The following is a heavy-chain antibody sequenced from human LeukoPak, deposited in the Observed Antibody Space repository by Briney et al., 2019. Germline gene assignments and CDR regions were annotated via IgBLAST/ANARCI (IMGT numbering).Heavy chain of an antibody. CDR2: IYTSGST. CDR1: GGSFSSYY. Sequence: SETLSLTCTVSGGSFSSYYWSWIRQPPGKGLEWIGYIYTSGSTNYNPSLKSRVTISVDTSKNQFSLKLSSVTAADTAVYYCARHKSPEYYYDKVLQLDYWGQGTLVTVSS. D-gene: IGHD3-22*01. V-gene: IGHV4-4*09. J-gene: IGHJ4*02. CDR3: ARHKSPEYYYDKVLQLDY.